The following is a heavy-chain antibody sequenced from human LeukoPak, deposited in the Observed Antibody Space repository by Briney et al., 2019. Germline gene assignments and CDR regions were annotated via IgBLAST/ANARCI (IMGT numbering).Heavy chain of an antibody. D-gene: IGHD3-16*01. CDR2: INPKNGGS. CDR3: TRASFWESPINWFAP. V-gene: IGHV1-2*02. CDR1: GYTFTGYY. J-gene: IGHJ5*02. Sequence: ASVKVSCKASGYTFTGYYMHWVRQAPGQGLVWVGWINPKNGGSNYAQKFQGRVTMTRDRSISTAYMELSRLTSDDTAVYYCTRASFWESPINWFAPWGQGTLVTVSS.